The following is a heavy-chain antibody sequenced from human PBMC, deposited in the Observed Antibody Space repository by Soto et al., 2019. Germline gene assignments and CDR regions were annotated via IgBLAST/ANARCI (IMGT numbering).Heavy chain of an antibody. CDR1: GFTFSSYA. Sequence: GGSLRLSCAAAGFTFSSYAMSWVRQAPGKGLEWVSAISGSGGSTYYADSVKGRFTISRDNPKNTLYLQMNSLRAEDTAVYYCAKDLTVVVPAAIAKNYYYYYGMDVWGQGTTVTVSS. D-gene: IGHD2-2*01. J-gene: IGHJ6*02. V-gene: IGHV3-23*01. CDR2: ISGSGGST. CDR3: AKDLTVVVPAAIAKNYYYYYGMDV.